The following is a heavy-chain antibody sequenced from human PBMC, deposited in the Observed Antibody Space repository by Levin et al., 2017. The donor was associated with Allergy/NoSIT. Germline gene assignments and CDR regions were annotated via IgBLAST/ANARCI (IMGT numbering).Heavy chain of an antibody. J-gene: IGHJ4*02. Sequence: GGSLRLSCAASGFTFSSYGMHWVRQAPGKGLEWVAVISYDGSNKYYADSVKGRFTISRDNSKNTLYLQMNSLRAEDTAVYYCAKEEGGGWYFDYWGQGTLVTVSS. CDR3: AKEEGGGWYFDY. CDR1: GFTFSSYG. CDR2: ISYDGSNK. D-gene: IGHD6-19*01. V-gene: IGHV3-30*18.